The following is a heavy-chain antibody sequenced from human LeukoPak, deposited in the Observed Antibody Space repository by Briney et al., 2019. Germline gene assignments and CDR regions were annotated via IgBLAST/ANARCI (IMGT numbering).Heavy chain of an antibody. V-gene: IGHV4-59*01. D-gene: IGHD1-7*01. CDR2: IYYSGST. Sequence: SETLSLTCTVSGGSISSYYWSWIRQPPGKGLEWIGYIYYSGSTNYNPSLKSRVTISVGTSKNQFSLKLSSVTAADTAVYYCARASGITGTNFDYWGQGTLVTVSS. J-gene: IGHJ4*02. CDR3: ARASGITGTNFDY. CDR1: GGSISSYY.